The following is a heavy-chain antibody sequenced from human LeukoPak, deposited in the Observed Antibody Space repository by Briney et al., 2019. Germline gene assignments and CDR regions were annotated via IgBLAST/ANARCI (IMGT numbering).Heavy chain of an antibody. CDR3: ARLSGTYSRGGDH. Sequence: GGSLRLSCTASGFTFSDFHMSWIRQAPGKGLEWVSHISGSGYAIHHPGSVKGRFTISGDNAKNSLYLQMNSLRVEDSAVYYCARLSGTYSRGGDHWGQGTLVTVSS. D-gene: IGHD1-26*01. CDR2: ISGSGYAI. CDR1: GFTFSDFH. J-gene: IGHJ4*02. V-gene: IGHV3-11*01.